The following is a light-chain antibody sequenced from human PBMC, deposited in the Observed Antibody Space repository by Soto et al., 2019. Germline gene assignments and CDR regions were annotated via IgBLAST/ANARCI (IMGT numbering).Light chain of an antibody. Sequence: EIVLTQSPGTLSLSPGERATLSCRASQSVSGSYLAWYQQKPGQAPRLLIYGASSRATGIPDRSSGSGSGTDFTLTISRLEPEDFAVYYCQQYGSSFTFGPGTKVDIK. J-gene: IGKJ3*01. CDR1: QSVSGSY. CDR3: QQYGSSFT. V-gene: IGKV3-20*01. CDR2: GAS.